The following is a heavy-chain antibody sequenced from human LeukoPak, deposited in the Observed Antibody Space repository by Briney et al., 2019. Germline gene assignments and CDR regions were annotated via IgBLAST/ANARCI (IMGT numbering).Heavy chain of an antibody. CDR3: ATAGNDDYGDYVGC. CDR2: ISAYNGNT. CDR1: GYTFTSYG. V-gene: IGHV1-18*01. D-gene: IGHD4-17*01. Sequence: ASVKVSCKASGYTFTSYGISWVRQAPGQGLEWMGWISAYNGNTNYAQKLQGRVTMTTDTSTSTAYMELRSLRSDDTAVYYCATAGNDDYGDYVGCWGQGTLVTVSS. J-gene: IGHJ4*02.